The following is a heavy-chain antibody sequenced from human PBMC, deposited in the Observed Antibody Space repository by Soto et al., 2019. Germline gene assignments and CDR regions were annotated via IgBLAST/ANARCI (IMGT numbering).Heavy chain of an antibody. CDR2: ISGSGGST. Sequence: GGSLRLSCAASGFTFSSYAMSWVRQAPGKGLEWVSAISGSGGSTYYADSVKGRFTISRDNSKNTLYLQMNSLRAEDTAVYFCTAGPYTFGLDYWGQGILVTVSS. D-gene: IGHD5-18*01. V-gene: IGHV3-23*01. J-gene: IGHJ4*02. CDR1: GFTFSSYA. CDR3: TAGPYTFGLDY.